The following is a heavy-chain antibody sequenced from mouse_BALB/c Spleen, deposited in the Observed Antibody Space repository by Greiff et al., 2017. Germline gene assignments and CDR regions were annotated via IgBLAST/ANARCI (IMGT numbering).Heavy chain of an antibody. V-gene: IGHV5-6-3*01. CDR1: GFTFSSYG. Sequence: EVKLVESGGGLVQPGGSLKLSCAASGFTFSSYGMSWVRQTPDKRLELVATINSNGGSTYYPDSVKGRFTISRDNAKNTLYLQMSSLKSEDTAMYYCARVMYGNYDYWGQGTTLTVSS. J-gene: IGHJ2*01. CDR3: ARVMYGNYDY. D-gene: IGHD2-10*02. CDR2: INSNGGST.